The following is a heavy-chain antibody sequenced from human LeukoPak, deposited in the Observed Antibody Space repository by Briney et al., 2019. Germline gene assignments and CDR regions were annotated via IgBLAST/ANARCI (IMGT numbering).Heavy chain of an antibody. Sequence: GGSLRLSCAASGFTFSSYSMSWVRQAPGKGLEWVANIKQDGSEKYHVDSVKGRFAISRDNAKNSLYLQMNSLRAEDTAVYYCARVDPLLSFDIWGQGTMVTVSS. V-gene: IGHV3-7*01. D-gene: IGHD2-21*01. J-gene: IGHJ3*02. CDR2: IKQDGSEK. CDR3: ARVDPLLSFDI. CDR1: GFTFSSYS.